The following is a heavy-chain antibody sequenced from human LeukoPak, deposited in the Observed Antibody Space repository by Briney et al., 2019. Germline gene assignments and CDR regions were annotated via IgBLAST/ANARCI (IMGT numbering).Heavy chain of an antibody. CDR1: GFTFNSYA. Sequence: GRSLRLSCAASGFTFNSYAMHWVRQAPGKGLEWVAVVRYDAIDKEYADSVKGRFTISRDNSKNTLYLQMSSLRTDDTAVYYCATDFYSTSQPDYWGQGTLVTVSS. D-gene: IGHD2/OR15-2a*01. CDR3: ATDFYSTSQPDY. CDR2: VRYDAIDK. V-gene: IGHV3-30*03. J-gene: IGHJ4*02.